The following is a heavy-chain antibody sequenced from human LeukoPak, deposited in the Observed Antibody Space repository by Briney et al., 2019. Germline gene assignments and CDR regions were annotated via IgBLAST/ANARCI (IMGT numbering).Heavy chain of an antibody. Sequence: GASVKVSCKASGYTFTTYSINWVRQAPGQGLEWMGWISAYNGDTKYAQKVQGRVTMTTDTSTSTAYMELRSLRSDDTAVYYCARDPSNTSGWYIYFDYWGQGTLVTVSS. J-gene: IGHJ4*02. CDR1: GYTFTTYS. D-gene: IGHD6-19*01. CDR2: ISAYNGDT. CDR3: ARDPSNTSGWYIYFDY. V-gene: IGHV1-18*01.